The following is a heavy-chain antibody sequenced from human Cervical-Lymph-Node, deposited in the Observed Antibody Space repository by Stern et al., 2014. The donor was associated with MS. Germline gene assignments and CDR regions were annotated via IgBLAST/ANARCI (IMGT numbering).Heavy chain of an antibody. Sequence: DQLVESGAEAKKPGASVSVSCMASGYTFTDYYVHWVRQAPGQGLEWMGWINPKAGATHYAQRFQGRVTITRDTSTTTVYMELNRLRSDDTALYYCAKSGAFDWLLHNCFDPWGQGTLVTVSS. CDR3: AKSGAFDWLLHNCFDP. CDR2: INPKAGAT. V-gene: IGHV1-2*02. D-gene: IGHD3-9*01. J-gene: IGHJ5*02. CDR1: GYTFTDYY.